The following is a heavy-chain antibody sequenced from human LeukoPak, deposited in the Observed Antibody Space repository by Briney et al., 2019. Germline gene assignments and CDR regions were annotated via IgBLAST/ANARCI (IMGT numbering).Heavy chain of an antibody. V-gene: IGHV1-69*04. CDR2: IAPVFDMA. J-gene: IGHJ3*02. CDR1: GGTFNNYA. CDR3: AIIALVPM. Sequence: GSSVKVSCKVSGGTFNNYAISWVRQAPGQGLEWMGRIAPVFDMANYAQKFQGTVTITADKSTSTVYMELSSLRNEDTAVHYCAIIALVPMWGQGTKVTVSS. D-gene: IGHD6-19*01.